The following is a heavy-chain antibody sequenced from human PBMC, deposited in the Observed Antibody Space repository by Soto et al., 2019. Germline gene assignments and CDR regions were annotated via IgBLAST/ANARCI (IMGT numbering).Heavy chain of an antibody. CDR3: ARALGGYDYVFDY. J-gene: IGHJ4*02. V-gene: IGHV4-30-2*01. Sequence: PSETLSLTCAVSGGSISSGGYSWSWIRQPPGKGLEWIGYIYHSGRTYYNPSLKSRVTISVDRSKNQFSLKLSSVTAADTAVYYCARALGGYDYVFDYWGQGTLVTVSS. D-gene: IGHD5-12*01. CDR1: GGSISSGGYS. CDR2: IYHSGRT.